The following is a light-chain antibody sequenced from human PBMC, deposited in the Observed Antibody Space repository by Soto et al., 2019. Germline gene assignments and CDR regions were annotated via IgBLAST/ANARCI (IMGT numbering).Light chain of an antibody. V-gene: IGKV2-28*01. CDR3: MQGLQDLT. Sequence: IVMTQSPLSLPVTPGEPASIACRSSQSLLYSNGYNYLDWYLQRPGQSPQLLIYLASNRAPGVSDRFSGSGSGTDFTLKISRVEAEDVGVYYCMQGLQDLTFGQGTRLEIK. CDR1: QSLLYSNGYNY. CDR2: LAS. J-gene: IGKJ5*01.